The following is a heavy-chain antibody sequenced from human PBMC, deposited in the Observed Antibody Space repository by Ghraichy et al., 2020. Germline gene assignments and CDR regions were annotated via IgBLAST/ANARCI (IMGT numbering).Heavy chain of an antibody. CDR2: ISGNGVST. Sequence: GGSLRLSCAASGFTFANYAMSWLRQAPGKGLEWVSGISGNGVSTYYADSVKGRFTISRDNSKNTLYLQMNSLRAEDTAVYYCEVAVVVIGTSPFDYWGQGTLVTVSS. J-gene: IGHJ4*02. V-gene: IGHV3-23*01. CDR1: GFTFANYA. D-gene: IGHD3-22*01. CDR3: EVAVVVIGTSPFDY.